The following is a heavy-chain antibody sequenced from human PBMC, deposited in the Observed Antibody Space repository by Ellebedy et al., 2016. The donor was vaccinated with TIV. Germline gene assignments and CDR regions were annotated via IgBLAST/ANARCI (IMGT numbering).Heavy chain of an antibody. CDR2: ITSSGTTI. Sequence: PGGSLRLSCAASGLTFSSHAMNWVRQAPGKGLEWISFITSSGTTIFYADSVRGRFTISRDNAKKSLYLQMNSLRAEDTAVYYCASLRNDFGDYVGYWGQGTLVTVSS. CDR3: ASLRNDFGDYVGY. CDR1: GLTFSSHA. D-gene: IGHD4-17*01. V-gene: IGHV3-48*04. J-gene: IGHJ4*02.